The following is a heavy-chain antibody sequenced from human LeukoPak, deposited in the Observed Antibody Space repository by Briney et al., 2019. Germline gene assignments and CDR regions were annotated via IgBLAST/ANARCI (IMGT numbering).Heavy chain of an antibody. Sequence: GASVKVSCKASGGTFSSYAISWVRQAPGQGLEWMGGIIPIFGTANYAQKFQGRVTITADESTSTAYMELSSLRSEDTAVYYCARPPHGYYDSSGYYYEEYYFDYWGQGTLVTVSS. CDR3: ARPPHGYYDSSGYYYEEYYFDY. CDR1: GGTFSSYA. CDR2: IIPIFGTA. J-gene: IGHJ4*02. V-gene: IGHV1-69*13. D-gene: IGHD3-22*01.